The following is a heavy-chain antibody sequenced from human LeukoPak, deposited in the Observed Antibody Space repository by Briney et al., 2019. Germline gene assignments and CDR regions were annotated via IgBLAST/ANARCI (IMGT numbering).Heavy chain of an antibody. CDR2: ISNSGTTR. CDR3: ARDQTGITVAATGWFDP. Sequence: GGSLRLSCAASGFTFSSYSMNWIRQAPGRGLEWVSYISNSGTTRYYADSVKGRFTISRDNAKNSLYLQMNSLRAEDTAVYYCARDQTGITVAATGWFDPWGQGTLVTVSS. J-gene: IGHJ5*02. D-gene: IGHD6-19*01. V-gene: IGHV3-48*04. CDR1: GFTFSSYS.